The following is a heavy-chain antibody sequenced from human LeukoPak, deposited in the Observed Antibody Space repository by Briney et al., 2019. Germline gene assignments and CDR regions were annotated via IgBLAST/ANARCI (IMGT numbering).Heavy chain of an antibody. V-gene: IGHV5-51*01. CDR1: GYSFTSYW. CDR3: EGLYDSSSYYWGDN. Sequence: GEALKISCKGSGYSFTSYWIGWVRQMPGKGLEWMGIIYPGDSDTRYSPSFQGHVTISADKTIRSAHLQWSGPKDPDTAMYYCEGLYDSSSYYWGDNWGQGTLVTVSS. CDR2: IYPGDSDT. J-gene: IGHJ4*02. D-gene: IGHD3-22*01.